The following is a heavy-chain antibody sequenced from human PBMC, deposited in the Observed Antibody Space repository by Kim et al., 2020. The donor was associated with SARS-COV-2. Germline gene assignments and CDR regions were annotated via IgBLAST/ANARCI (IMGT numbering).Heavy chain of an antibody. Sequence: SETLSLTCAVYGGSFSGYYWSWIRQPPGKGLEWIGEINHSGSTNYNPSLKSRVTISVDTSKNQFSLKLSSVTAADTAVYYCARWVRWLQFSWFDPWGQGTLVTVSS. V-gene: IGHV4-34*01. D-gene: IGHD5-12*01. J-gene: IGHJ5*02. CDR3: ARWVRWLQFSWFDP. CDR1: GGSFSGYY. CDR2: INHSGST.